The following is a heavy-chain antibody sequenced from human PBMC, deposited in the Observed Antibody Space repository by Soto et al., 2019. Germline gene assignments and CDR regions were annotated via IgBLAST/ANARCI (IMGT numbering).Heavy chain of an antibody. CDR3: ARFTRRVAGDY. Sequence: VQLVESGGDLVQPGGSLRLSCAASGFTFSSYWMSWVRQAPGKGLEWVANIKEDGSETYYVDSVKGRFTISRDNARYSLHLQMNSLRADDSAVYYCARFTRRVAGDYWGQGTLVTVSS. CDR2: IKEDGSET. D-gene: IGHD6-19*01. V-gene: IGHV3-7*05. J-gene: IGHJ4*02. CDR1: GFTFSSYW.